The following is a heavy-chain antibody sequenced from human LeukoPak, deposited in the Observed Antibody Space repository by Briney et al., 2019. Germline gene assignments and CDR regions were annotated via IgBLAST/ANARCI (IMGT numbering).Heavy chain of an antibody. Sequence: GASVKVSCKASGYTFTTYTMHWVRQAPGQRLEWMGWINAGNGNTVYSQKFQDRVTITRDTSASTAYMELSSLRSEDTAVYYCARISWGSGYFNWGQGTLVTVSS. D-gene: IGHD6-25*01. V-gene: IGHV1-3*01. J-gene: IGHJ4*02. CDR1: GYTFTTYT. CDR3: ARISWGSGYFN. CDR2: INAGNGNT.